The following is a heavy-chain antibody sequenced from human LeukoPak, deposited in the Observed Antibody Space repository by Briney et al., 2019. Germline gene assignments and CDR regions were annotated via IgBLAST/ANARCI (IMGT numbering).Heavy chain of an antibody. CDR3: ARAALRYFDRDAFDI. Sequence: GGSLRLSCAASGFTFSSYNMKWVRQVPGKGLEWVSSISTSSSYIYYADSVKGRFTISRDNAKNSLYLQMNSLRAEDTAVYYCARAALRYFDRDAFDIWGQGTMVNVSS. J-gene: IGHJ3*02. CDR2: ISTSSSYI. V-gene: IGHV3-21*01. CDR1: GFTFSSYN. D-gene: IGHD3-9*01.